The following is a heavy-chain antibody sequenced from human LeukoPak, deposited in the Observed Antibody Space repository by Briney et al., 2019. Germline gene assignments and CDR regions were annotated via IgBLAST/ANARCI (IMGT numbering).Heavy chain of an antibody. J-gene: IGHJ4*02. V-gene: IGHV1-8*02. CDR2: MNPNSGNT. D-gene: IGHD2-15*01. CDR1: GYTFTSYG. Sequence: ASVKVSCKASGYTFTSYGISWVRQAPGQGLEWMGWMNPNSGNTGYAQKFQGRVTMTRNTSISTAYMELSSLRSEDTAVYYCARGRLSGGGYYFDYWGQGTLVTVSS. CDR3: ARGRLSGGGYYFDY.